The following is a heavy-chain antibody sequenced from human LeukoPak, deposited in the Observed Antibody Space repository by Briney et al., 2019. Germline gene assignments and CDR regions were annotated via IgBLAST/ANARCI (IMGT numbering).Heavy chain of an antibody. D-gene: IGHD4-17*01. Sequence: SETLSLTCTVSGGSISSHYWSWIRQPPGKGLEWIGYIYYGGSTNYNPSLKSRVTISVDTSKNQFSLKLSSVTAADTAVYYCARGYGDYSFDYWGQGTLVTVSS. V-gene: IGHV4-59*11. CDR3: ARGYGDYSFDY. CDR2: IYYGGST. CDR1: GGSISSHY. J-gene: IGHJ4*02.